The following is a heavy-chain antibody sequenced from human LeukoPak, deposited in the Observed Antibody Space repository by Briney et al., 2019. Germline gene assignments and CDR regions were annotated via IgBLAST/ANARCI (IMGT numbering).Heavy chain of an antibody. D-gene: IGHD2-2*01. CDR1: GFTFRRYA. CDR3: AIACGSSTICWGGFDY. J-gene: IGHJ4*02. V-gene: IGHV3-30*04. CDR2: ISYDGSNK. Sequence: GGSLRLSCAASGFTFRRYAMHWVRQAPGKGLEWVAVISYDGSNKYYADSVKGRFTISRDNSKNTLYLQMNSLRAEDTAVYYCAIACGSSTICWGGFDYWGQGTLVTVSS.